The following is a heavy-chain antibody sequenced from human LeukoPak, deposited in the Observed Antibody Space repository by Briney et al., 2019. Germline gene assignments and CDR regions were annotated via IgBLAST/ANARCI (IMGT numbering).Heavy chain of an antibody. V-gene: IGHV3-7*01. CDR3: AREEYDFWSGYPYCYYSYMDV. CDR2: IKQDGSGK. CDR1: GFTFSSYG. D-gene: IGHD3-3*01. Sequence: GGSLRLSCAASGFTFSSYGMSGVRQAPGKGLEGVANIKQDGSGKYYVDSVTGRFTISRDNAKNSLYLQMNSLRAEDTAVSSCAREEYDFWSGYPYCYYSYMDVWGKGTTVTVSS. J-gene: IGHJ6*03.